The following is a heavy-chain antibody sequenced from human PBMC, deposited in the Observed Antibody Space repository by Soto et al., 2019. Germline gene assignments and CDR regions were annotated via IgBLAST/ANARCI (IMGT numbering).Heavy chain of an antibody. Sequence: SETLSLTCAVYGGSFSGYYWGWFRQPPGKGLEWIGEVKHSGNINYNPSLKTRLTVSVDTSKNQFSLKLSSMTAADTAMYYCARGSHFDFSSGYADSFDVRGQGTMVT. CDR1: GGSFSGYY. D-gene: IGHD3-3*01. J-gene: IGHJ3*01. CDR3: ARGSHFDFSSGYADSFDV. V-gene: IGHV4-34*01. CDR2: VKHSGNI.